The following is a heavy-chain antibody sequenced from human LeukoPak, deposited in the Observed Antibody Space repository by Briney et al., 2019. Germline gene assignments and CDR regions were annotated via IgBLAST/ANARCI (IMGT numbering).Heavy chain of an antibody. Sequence: SVTVSCKASGGTFSSYAISWVRQAPGQGLEWMGRIIPIFGTANYAQKFQGRVTITTDESTSTAYMELSSLRSEDTAVYYCARDGKYYYDSSGYSSIDYWGQGTLVTVSS. CDR3: ARDGKYYYDSSGYSSIDY. CDR1: GGTFSSYA. CDR2: IIPIFGTA. D-gene: IGHD3-22*01. V-gene: IGHV1-69*05. J-gene: IGHJ4*02.